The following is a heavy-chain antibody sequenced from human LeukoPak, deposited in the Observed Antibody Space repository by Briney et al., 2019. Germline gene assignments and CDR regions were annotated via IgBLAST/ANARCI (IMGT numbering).Heavy chain of an antibody. CDR1: GFTFSSYW. CDR2: IKQDGSGK. V-gene: IGHV3-7*01. J-gene: IGHJ4*02. D-gene: IGHD2-21*01. CDR3: ARDLEGHICYFDY. Sequence: GGSLRLSCAASGFTFSSYWMSWVRQAPGKGLEWVANIKQDGSGKYYVDSVKGRFTISRDNAKNSLYLQMNSLRAEDTAVYYCARDLEGHICYFDYWGQGTLVTVSS.